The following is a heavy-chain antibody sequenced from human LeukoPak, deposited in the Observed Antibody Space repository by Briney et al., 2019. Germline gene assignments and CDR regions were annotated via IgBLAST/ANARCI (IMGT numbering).Heavy chain of an antibody. CDR3: ANEVRPNDY. Sequence: GGSLRLSCAASGFTFSSHAMCWVRQAPGKGLEWVASIDISGGSTYYEDSVQGRYTISRDNSKNTLYLEMNSLRVEDTALYYCANEVRPNDYWGQGTLVTVSS. J-gene: IGHJ4*02. V-gene: IGHV3-23*01. D-gene: IGHD1-1*01. CDR2: IDISGGST. CDR1: GFTFSSHA.